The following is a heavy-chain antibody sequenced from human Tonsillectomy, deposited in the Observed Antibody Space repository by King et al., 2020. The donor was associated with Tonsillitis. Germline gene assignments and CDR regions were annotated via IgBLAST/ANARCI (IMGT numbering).Heavy chain of an antibody. J-gene: IGHJ5*02. CDR3: ARRVAGSGWCDP. Sequence: QLQESGPGLVKPSETLSLTCTVSGGSLSNYHWSWIRQSPGKGLEWIGYIFYTGTTTYNPPLKSRVTISLDTSKNQFSLKLRSVTAADTAVYFCARRVAGSGWCDPGGLGTRVTVSS. CDR2: IFYTGTT. CDR1: GGSLSNYH. V-gene: IGHV4-59*08. D-gene: IGHD6-19*01.